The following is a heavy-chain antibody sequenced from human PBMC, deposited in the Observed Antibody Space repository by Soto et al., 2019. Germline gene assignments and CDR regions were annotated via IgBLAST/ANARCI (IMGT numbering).Heavy chain of an antibody. J-gene: IGHJ6*03. V-gene: IGHV4-34*01. CDR3: ARGRYYYYMDV. Sequence: VQLQQWGAGLLKPSETLSLTCAVYGGSFSGYYWSWIRQPPGKGLEWIGEINHSGSTNYNPSLKSRVTISVDTSKNQFSLKLSSVTAADTAVYYCARGRYYYYMDVWGKGTTVTVSS. CDR2: INHSGST. CDR1: GGSFSGYY.